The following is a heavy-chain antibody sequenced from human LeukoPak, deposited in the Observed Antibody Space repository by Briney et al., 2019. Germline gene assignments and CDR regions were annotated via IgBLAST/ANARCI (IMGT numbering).Heavy chain of an antibody. CDR2: ISSSSSTI. CDR1: GFTFSSYS. Sequence: GGSLRLSCAASGFTFSSYSMNWVRQAPGKGLEWVSYISSSSSTIDHADSVKGRFTISRDNAKNSLYLQMNSLRDEDTAVYYCARKYSGSLDYWGQGTLGTVSS. J-gene: IGHJ4*02. D-gene: IGHD6-13*01. V-gene: IGHV3-48*02. CDR3: ARKYSGSLDY.